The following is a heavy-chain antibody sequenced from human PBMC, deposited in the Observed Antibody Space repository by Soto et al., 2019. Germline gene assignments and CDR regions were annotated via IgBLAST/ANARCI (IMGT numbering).Heavy chain of an antibody. V-gene: IGHV3-23*01. Sequence: GGSLRLSCAVSGFICSSYDMSWVRQAPGKGLEWVSTILVGGSTHYEDSVKGRFTISRDTSKNTVYLQMSSLTAGDTAFYYCAKATATSGGAFEIYGQGTMVTVS. D-gene: IGHD1-26*01. J-gene: IGHJ3*02. CDR2: ILVGGST. CDR1: GFICSSYD. CDR3: AKATATSGGAFEI.